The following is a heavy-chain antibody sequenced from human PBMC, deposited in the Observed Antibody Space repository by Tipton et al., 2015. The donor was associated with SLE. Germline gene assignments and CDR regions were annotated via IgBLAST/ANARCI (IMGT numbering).Heavy chain of an antibody. CDR3: ATQIKDYGGNSGWYFDL. J-gene: IGHJ2*01. Sequence: TLSLTCAVYGGSFSGYYWSWIRQPPGKGLEWIGEIHHSGSTNYNPSLKSRVIISLDTSKNQFSLKLSSVTAADTAVYYCATQIKDYGGNSGWYFDLWGRGTLVTVSS. D-gene: IGHD4-23*01. CDR1: GGSFSGYY. CDR2: IHHSGST. V-gene: IGHV4-34*01.